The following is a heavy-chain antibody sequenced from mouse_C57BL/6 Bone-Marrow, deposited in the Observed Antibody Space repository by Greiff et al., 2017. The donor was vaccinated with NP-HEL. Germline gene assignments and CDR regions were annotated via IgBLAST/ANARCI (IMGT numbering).Heavy chain of an antibody. V-gene: IGHV1-64*01. J-gene: IGHJ1*03. CDR1: GYTFTSYW. CDR2: IHPNSGST. Sequence: VQLQQSGAELVKPGASVKLSCKASGYTFTSYWMHWVKQRPGQGLEWIGMIHPNSGSTNYNEKFKSKATLTVDKSSSTAYMQLSSLTSEDSAVYYCARSTVVAKWYFDVWGTVTTVTVSS. D-gene: IGHD1-1*01. CDR3: ARSTVVAKWYFDV.